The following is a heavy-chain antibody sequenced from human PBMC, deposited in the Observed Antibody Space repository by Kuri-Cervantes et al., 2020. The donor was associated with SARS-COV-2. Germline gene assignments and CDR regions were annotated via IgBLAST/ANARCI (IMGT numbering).Heavy chain of an antibody. J-gene: IGHJ3*02. CDR2: IYHSGST. Sequence: ESLKISCTVSGGSISSYYWGWIRQPPGKGLEWIGSIYHSGSTYYNPSLKSRVTISVDTSKNQFSLKLSSVTAADTAVYYCARIVGNDAFDIWGQGTMVTVSS. D-gene: IGHD2-21*01. CDR1: GGSISSYY. V-gene: IGHV4-38-2*02. CDR3: ARIVGNDAFDI.